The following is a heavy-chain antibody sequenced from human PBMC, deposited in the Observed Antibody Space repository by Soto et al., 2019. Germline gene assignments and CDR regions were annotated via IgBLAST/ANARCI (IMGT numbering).Heavy chain of an antibody. CDR3: ARVWEEYCSSTSCYGGYYMDV. D-gene: IGHD2-2*01. V-gene: IGHV1-69*02. J-gene: IGHJ6*03. CDR2: IIPILGIA. Sequence: GASVKVSCKASGGTFSSYTISWVRQAPGQGLEWMGRIIPILGIANYAQKFQGRVTITADKSTSTAYMELSSLRSEDTAVYYCARVWEEYCSSTSCYGGYYMDVWGKGTTVTSP. CDR1: GGTFSSYT.